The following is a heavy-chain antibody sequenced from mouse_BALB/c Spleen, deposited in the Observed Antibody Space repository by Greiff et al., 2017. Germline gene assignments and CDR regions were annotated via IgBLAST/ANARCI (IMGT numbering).Heavy chain of an antibody. J-gene: IGHJ4*01. CDR2: IYPGDGDT. Sequence: QVQLQQSGPELVKPGASVKISCKASGYAFSSSWMNWVKQRPGQGLEWIGRIYPGDGDTNYNGKFKGKATLTADKSSSTAYMQLSSLTSVDSAVYFCAREERYDAMDYWGQGTSVTVSS. CDR1: GYAFSSSW. V-gene: IGHV1-82*01. CDR3: AREERYDAMDY.